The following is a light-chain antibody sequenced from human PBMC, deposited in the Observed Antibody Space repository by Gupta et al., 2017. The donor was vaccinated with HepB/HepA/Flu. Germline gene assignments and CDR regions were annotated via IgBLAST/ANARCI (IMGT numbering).Light chain of an antibody. CDR1: SSDIGGYHS. CDR3: FSYSGSYNFV. Sequence: QSALTQPPSASGSPGQSVTISCTGTSSDIGGYHSVSWYQQRPGKAPKLMVDEVYKRPSGVPDRFSGSKSGDTASLTVSGLLAEDEADYYCFSYSGSYNFVFGTGTKITVL. J-gene: IGLJ1*01. V-gene: IGLV2-8*01. CDR2: EVY.